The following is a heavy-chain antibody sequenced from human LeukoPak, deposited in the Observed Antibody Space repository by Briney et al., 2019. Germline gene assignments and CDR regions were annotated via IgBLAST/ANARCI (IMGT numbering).Heavy chain of an antibody. CDR3: ARVPPGIPAAIFSH. Sequence: GGSLTLSCAPSGFTVSINYMSWVRQAPGKGLEWVLFISSSISTIYYADSVKGRFTFTRDNAKNSLYLQMNSLRAADTAVYYCARVPPGIPAAIFSHWGQGILVTVSS. D-gene: IGHD2-2*01. CDR1: GFTVSINY. J-gene: IGHJ4*02. CDR2: ISSSISTI. V-gene: IGHV3-11*01.